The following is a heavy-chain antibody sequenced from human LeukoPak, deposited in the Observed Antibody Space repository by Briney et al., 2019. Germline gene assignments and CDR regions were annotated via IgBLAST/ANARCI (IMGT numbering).Heavy chain of an antibody. V-gene: IGHV3-15*01. J-gene: IGHJ3*02. Sequence: GGCLRLSCAASGFTFSNAWVSWVRQAPGKWLEWVGRIKSKTAGGTTDYAAPVKGRLTISRDASKNTLYLQMNSLKTEDTAVYYCARARIVATIGAFDIWGQGTMVTVS. CDR3: ARARIVATIGAFDI. CDR2: IKSKTAGGTT. D-gene: IGHD5-12*01. CDR1: GFTFSNAW.